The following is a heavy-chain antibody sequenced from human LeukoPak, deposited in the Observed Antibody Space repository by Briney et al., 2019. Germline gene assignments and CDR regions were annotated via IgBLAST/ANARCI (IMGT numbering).Heavy chain of an antibody. CDR3: AKLITLYDY. CDR2: IRYDGNNK. Sequence: GGSLRLSCAASGFTFSSYGMHWVRQAPGKGLEWVAFIRYDGNNKYYADSVKGRFTISRDNSKNTLHLQMNGLRADDTAVYYCAKLITLYDYWGQGTLVLVSS. J-gene: IGHJ4*02. V-gene: IGHV3-30*02. D-gene: IGHD5-24*01. CDR1: GFTFSSYG.